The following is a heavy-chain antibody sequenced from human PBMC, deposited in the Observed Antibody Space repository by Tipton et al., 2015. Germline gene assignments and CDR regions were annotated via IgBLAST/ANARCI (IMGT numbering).Heavy chain of an antibody. Sequence: TLSLTCTVSGGSVNSANYYWSWIRQPPGKGLEWIGYIQYSGGTNYNPSLESRVSMSVDTSKTQFSLEMRSVTATDTAVYFCARDLEHGMDVWGQGTTVTVS. CDR1: GGSVNSANYY. V-gene: IGHV4-61*01. CDR2: IQYSGGT. J-gene: IGHJ6*02. CDR3: ARDLEHGMDV.